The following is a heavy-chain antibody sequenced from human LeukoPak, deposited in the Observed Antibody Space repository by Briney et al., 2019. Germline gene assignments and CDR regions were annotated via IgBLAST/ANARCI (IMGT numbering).Heavy chain of an antibody. Sequence: GGSLRLSCVASGFTFDDYAMHWVRQAAGKGLEWVSGISWNSGDVGYADSVKGRFTISRDNAKNSLYLQMNSLRAEDTAVYYCARGPLRGYSRYWGQGTLVTVSS. D-gene: IGHD5-18*01. CDR3: ARGPLRGYSRY. J-gene: IGHJ4*02. V-gene: IGHV3-9*01. CDR2: ISWNSGDV. CDR1: GFTFDDYA.